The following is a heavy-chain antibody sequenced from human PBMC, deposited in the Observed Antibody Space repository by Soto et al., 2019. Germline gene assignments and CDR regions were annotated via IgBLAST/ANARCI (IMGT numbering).Heavy chain of an antibody. J-gene: IGHJ4*02. CDR2: ISGSGGSA. D-gene: IGHD3-16*01. CDR1: GFTFSSYA. V-gene: IGHV3-23*01. Sequence: GGSLRLSCAASGFTFSSYAMSWVRQAPGKGLEWVSAISGSGGSAYYADSVKGRFTISRDNSKNTLYLQMNSLRAEDTAVYYCAKGTGYGYFWFFGYWGQGTLVTVSS. CDR3: AKGTGYGYFWFFGY.